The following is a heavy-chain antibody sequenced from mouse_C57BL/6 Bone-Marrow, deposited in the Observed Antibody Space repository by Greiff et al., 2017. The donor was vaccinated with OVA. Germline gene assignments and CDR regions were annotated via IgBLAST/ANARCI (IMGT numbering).Heavy chain of an antibody. CDR3: ARRRYGNYGDYFDY. V-gene: IGHV1-64*01. J-gene: IGHJ2*01. D-gene: IGHD2-10*02. CDR2: IHPNSGST. CDR1: GYTFTSYW. Sequence: VQLQQPGAELVKPGASVKLSCKASGYTFTSYWMHWVKQRPGQGLEWIGMIHPNSGSTNYNEKFKSKATLTVDKSSSTAYMQLSSLTSEDSAVYYCARRRYGNYGDYFDYWGQGTTLTVSS.